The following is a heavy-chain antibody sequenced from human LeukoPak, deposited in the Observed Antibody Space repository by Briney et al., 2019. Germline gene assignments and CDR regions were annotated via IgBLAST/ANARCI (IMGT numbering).Heavy chain of an antibody. CDR2: ISDGGTHL. CDR1: GFIFRNYG. CDR3: AKEGTRSHSQWAFDF. D-gene: IGHD6-19*01. Sequence: GGSLRLSCAGSGFIFRNYGMHWVRQAPGQGLEWVAVISDGGTHLYYADSVKGRFTISRDNSESTMYLQVNSLRVEDTAVYYCAKEGTRSHSQWAFDFWGQGIMVTVSS. V-gene: IGHV3-30*18. J-gene: IGHJ3*01.